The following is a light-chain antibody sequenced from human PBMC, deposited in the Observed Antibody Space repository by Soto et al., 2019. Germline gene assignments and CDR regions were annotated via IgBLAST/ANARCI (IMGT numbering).Light chain of an antibody. CDR3: QQYNNWPRT. V-gene: IGKV3-15*01. J-gene: IGKJ1*01. Sequence: EIVMTQSPATLSVSPGERATLSCRASQSVSGNLAWYQQKPGQAPRLLIYGASTRATGIPARFRGSGSGTEFTLTISSLQYEDFAVYYCQQYNNWPRTFGQGTKVEIK. CDR1: QSVSGN. CDR2: GAS.